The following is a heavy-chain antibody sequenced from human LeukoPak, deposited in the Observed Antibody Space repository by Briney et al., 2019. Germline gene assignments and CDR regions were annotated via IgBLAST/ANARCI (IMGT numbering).Heavy chain of an antibody. CDR2: IYTSGST. J-gene: IGHJ5*02. V-gene: IGHV4-4*07. CDR3: ARVQTEGREWFDP. D-gene: IGHD1-26*01. Sequence: SETLSLTCTVSGGSISSYYWSWIRQPAGKGLEWIGHIYTSGSTNYNPSLKSRVTVSVDTSKNQFSLKLSSVTAADTAVYYCARVQTEGREWFDPWGQGTLVTVSS. CDR1: GGSISSYY.